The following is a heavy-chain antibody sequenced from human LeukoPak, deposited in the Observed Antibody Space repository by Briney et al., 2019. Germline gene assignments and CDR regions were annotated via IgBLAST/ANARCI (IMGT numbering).Heavy chain of an antibody. CDR1: GYTFTTYY. CDR2: INPSGGST. D-gene: IGHD3-10*01. V-gene: IGHV1-46*01. Sequence: ASVKVSCKASGYTFTTYYMHWVRQAPGQGLEWMGIINPSGGSTTYAQKFQGRVAITRDTSTSTVYMEVSSLRSEDTAVYYCARDRHGSGTYNYYGMDVWGQGTTVTVSS. J-gene: IGHJ6*02. CDR3: ARDRHGSGTYNYYGMDV.